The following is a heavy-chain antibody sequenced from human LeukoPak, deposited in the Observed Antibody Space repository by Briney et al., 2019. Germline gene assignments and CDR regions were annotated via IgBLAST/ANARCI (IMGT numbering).Heavy chain of an antibody. CDR1: GYTFSDYF. D-gene: IGHD4-17*01. V-gene: IGHV1-2*02. CDR2: ISPEGGDT. Sequence: ASVTVSCKASGYTFSDYFMHWVRQAPGQGLEWMGWISPEGGDTRYAQRIQGRVTMTRDTSISAAYMELTSLSSDDTAVYYCARNYGHNSKSFDFWGQGTLVTVSS. J-gene: IGHJ4*02. CDR3: ARNYGHNSKSFDF.